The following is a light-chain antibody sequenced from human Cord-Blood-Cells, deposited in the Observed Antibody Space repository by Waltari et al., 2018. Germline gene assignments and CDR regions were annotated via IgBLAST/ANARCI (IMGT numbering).Light chain of an antibody. CDR3: CSYAGSSLVV. CDR2: EGS. V-gene: IGLV2-23*01. Sequence: QSALTQPASVSGSPGQSITISCTGTSSDVGSYNLVSWYQQHPGKAPKLMIYEGSKRPSGVSNRFSGSKSGNTASLTISGLQADDEADYYCCSYAGSSLVVFGGGTKLTVL. J-gene: IGLJ2*01. CDR1: SSDVGSYNL.